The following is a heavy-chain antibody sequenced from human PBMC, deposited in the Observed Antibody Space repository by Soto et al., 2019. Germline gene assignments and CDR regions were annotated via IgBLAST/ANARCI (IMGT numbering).Heavy chain of an antibody. V-gene: IGHV1-18*01. J-gene: IGHJ4*02. CDR1: GYTFTIYG. CDR3: SRVVVGQDY. CDR2: ISAYNGNT. D-gene: IGHD2-15*01. Sequence: QVQLVKSGAEVKKPGASVKVSCKASGYTFTIYGISCVRQAPGQGLEWMGWISAYNGNTNYAQKLQGRVTMTTDTATSTDYMELMSRRADDTSVDYCSRVVVGQDYWGQGTLVTVSS.